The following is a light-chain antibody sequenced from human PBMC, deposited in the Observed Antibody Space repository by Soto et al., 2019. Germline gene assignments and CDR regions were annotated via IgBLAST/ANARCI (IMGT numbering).Light chain of an antibody. CDR3: LQDYNYPRT. J-gene: IGKJ1*01. CDR1: QDIRID. CDR2: AAS. V-gene: IGKV1-17*01. Sequence: DIQMTQSPSSLSASVGDRVIITCRASQDIRIDLGWYQQKPGRAPKRLIYAASSLQTGVPSRFSGSGSGTEFTLTISSLQPEDFATYYCLQDYNYPRTFGQGTKVDIK.